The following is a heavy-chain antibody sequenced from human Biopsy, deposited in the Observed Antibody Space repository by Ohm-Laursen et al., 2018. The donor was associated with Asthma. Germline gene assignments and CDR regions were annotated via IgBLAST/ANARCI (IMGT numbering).Heavy chain of an antibody. D-gene: IGHD1-1*01. CDR1: GASITTTNY. CDR2: IYYSGST. CDR3: ARHWSGNGWHDTYSWFDP. J-gene: IGHJ5*01. Sequence: SQTLSLTCTVSGASITTTNYWGWIRQPPGKRLELVGSIYYSGSTFYSQSLKSRLSLSVDTSRNQFSLSLRSVTAADTAVYYCARHWSGNGWHDTYSWFDPWGQGTQVTVSS. V-gene: IGHV4-38-2*02.